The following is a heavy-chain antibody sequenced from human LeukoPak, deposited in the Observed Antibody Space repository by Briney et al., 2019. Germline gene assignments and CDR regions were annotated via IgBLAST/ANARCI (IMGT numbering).Heavy chain of an antibody. D-gene: IGHD3-3*01. V-gene: IGHV4-34*01. CDR3: ARGGYDFWSGYPLDY. CDR2: INQSGST. Sequence: SETLSLTCAVYGGSFSGYYWSWIRQPPGKGLEWIGEINQSGSTNYNPSLKSRVTISVDTSKNQFSLKLSSVTAADTAVYYCARGGYDFWSGYPLDYWGQGTLVTVSS. J-gene: IGHJ4*02. CDR1: GGSFSGYY.